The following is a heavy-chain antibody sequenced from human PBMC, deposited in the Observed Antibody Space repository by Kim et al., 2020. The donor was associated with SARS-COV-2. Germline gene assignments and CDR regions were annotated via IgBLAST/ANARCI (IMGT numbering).Heavy chain of an antibody. CDR2: ISGSGGST. Sequence: GGSLRLSCAASGFTFSSYAMSWVRQAPGKGLEWVSAISGSGGSTYYADSVKGRFSISRDNSKNTLYLQMNSLRAEDTAVYYCAKVYVPAADYYGMDVWGQGTTVTVSS. D-gene: IGHD2-2*01. V-gene: IGHV3-23*01. J-gene: IGHJ6*02. CDR3: AKVYVPAADYYGMDV. CDR1: GFTFSSYA.